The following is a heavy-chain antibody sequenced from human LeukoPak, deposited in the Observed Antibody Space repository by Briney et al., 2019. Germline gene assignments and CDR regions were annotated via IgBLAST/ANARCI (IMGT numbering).Heavy chain of an antibody. CDR3: AKDSHDYGGNSFSYYFDY. Sequence: GGSLRLSCAASGFTFSSYAMSWVRQAPGKGLEWVSAISGSGGSTYYADSVKGRFTISRDNSKNTLYLQMNSLRAEDTAVYYCAKDSHDYGGNSFSYYFDYWGRGTLVTVSS. D-gene: IGHD4-23*01. CDR1: GFTFSSYA. V-gene: IGHV3-23*01. CDR2: ISGSGGST. J-gene: IGHJ4*02.